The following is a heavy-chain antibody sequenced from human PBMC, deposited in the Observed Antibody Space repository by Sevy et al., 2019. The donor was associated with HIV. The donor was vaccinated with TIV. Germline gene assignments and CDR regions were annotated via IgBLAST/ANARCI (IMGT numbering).Heavy chain of an antibody. CDR1: GGSINIYS. D-gene: IGHD3-16*01. V-gene: IGHV4-59*01. J-gene: IGHJ3*02. CDR2: IYYIGST. Sequence: SETLSLTCTVSGGSINIYSWNWIRQPPGKGLEWIGYIYYIGSTNYNPSLKSRVTISVDTSKNQFSLKLSSVTAADTALYVCAREKGTVITLSAFDIWGQGTMVTVAS. CDR3: AREKGTVITLSAFDI.